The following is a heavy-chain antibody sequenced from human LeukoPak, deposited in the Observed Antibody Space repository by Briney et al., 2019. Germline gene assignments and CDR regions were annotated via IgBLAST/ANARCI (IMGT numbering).Heavy chain of an antibody. Sequence: PGGSLRLSCAASGFTFDDYGVSWVRQAPGKGLEWVSGISRNGGSTGYADSVKGRFTISRDNAKNSLYLQMNSLRAEDTAVYYCARVDSGSYGDAFDIWGQGTMVTVSS. D-gene: IGHD1-26*01. CDR2: ISRNGGST. CDR3: ARVDSGSYGDAFDI. CDR1: GFTFDDYG. J-gene: IGHJ3*02. V-gene: IGHV3-20*04.